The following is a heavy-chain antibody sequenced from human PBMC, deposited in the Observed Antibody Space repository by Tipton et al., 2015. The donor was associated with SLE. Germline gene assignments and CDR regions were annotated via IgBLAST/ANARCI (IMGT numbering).Heavy chain of an antibody. CDR2: IWFDGSNE. D-gene: IGHD1-1*01. V-gene: IGHV3-30*02. Sequence: SLRLSCAASGFTFSSYSMNWVRQAPGKGLEWVAIIWFDGSNEYFADSVKGRFTISRDNFKNTLYLQMNNLRTEDTAVYYCAKDRYGTSGYFESWGQGTLVTVSS. CDR1: GFTFSSYS. J-gene: IGHJ4*02. CDR3: AKDRYGTSGYFES.